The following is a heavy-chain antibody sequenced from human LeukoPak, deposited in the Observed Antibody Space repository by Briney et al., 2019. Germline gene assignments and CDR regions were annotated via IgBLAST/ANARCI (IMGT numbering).Heavy chain of an antibody. V-gene: IGHV1-69*01. CDR1: GGTFSSYA. D-gene: IGHD6-6*01. CDR3: ARAGVAARLTPFDY. Sequence: SSVKVSCKASGGTFSSYAISWVRQAPGQGLEWMGGIIPIFGTANYAQKFQGRVTITADGSTSTAYMELSSLRSEDTAVYYCARAGVAARLTPFDYWGQGTLVTVSS. CDR2: IIPIFGTA. J-gene: IGHJ4*02.